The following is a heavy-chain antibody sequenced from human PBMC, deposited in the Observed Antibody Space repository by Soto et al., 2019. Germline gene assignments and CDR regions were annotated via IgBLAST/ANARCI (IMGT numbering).Heavy chain of an antibody. CDR2: MSYDGTKQ. V-gene: IGHV3-30*18. CDR3: AKEYGSTWIDH. D-gene: IGHD6-13*01. Sequence: GVSLRLSCAASGFTFSTYGMHWVRQAPGKGLEWVAAMSYDGTKQYYVDSVKGRFTISRDNSRNTLFLQLNSLRDEDTAVYYCAKEYGSTWIDHWGQGTPVTVSS. J-gene: IGHJ4*02. CDR1: GFTFSTYG.